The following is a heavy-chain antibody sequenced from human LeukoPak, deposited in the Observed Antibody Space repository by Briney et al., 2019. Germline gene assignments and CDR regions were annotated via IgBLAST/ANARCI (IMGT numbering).Heavy chain of an antibody. D-gene: IGHD3-22*01. V-gene: IGHV3-33*03. J-gene: IGHJ4*02. CDR2: IWYDGSNE. CDR1: GFTFSSYG. Sequence: GGSLRLSCAASGFTFSSYGMHWVRQAPGKGLEWVAVIWYDGSNEYYADSVKGRFTISRDNSKNTVYLQMNSLRVEDTAVYYCARWYNYDRSGSPGYWGQGTLVTVSS. CDR3: ARWYNYDRSGSPGY.